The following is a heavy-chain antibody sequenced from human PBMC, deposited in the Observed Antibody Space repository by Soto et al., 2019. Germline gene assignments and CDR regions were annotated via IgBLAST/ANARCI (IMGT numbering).Heavy chain of an antibody. Sequence: EVQLLESGGGLVQPGGSLRLSCAASGFTFSSYAMSWVRQAPGKGLEWVSAISGSGGSTYYADSVKGRFTISRDNSKNTLDLQMNSLRAEDTAVYYCAKDPEGRGEFDYWGQGTLVTVSS. CDR3: AKDPEGRGEFDY. J-gene: IGHJ4*02. CDR2: ISGSGGST. V-gene: IGHV3-23*01. D-gene: IGHD3-16*01. CDR1: GFTFSSYA.